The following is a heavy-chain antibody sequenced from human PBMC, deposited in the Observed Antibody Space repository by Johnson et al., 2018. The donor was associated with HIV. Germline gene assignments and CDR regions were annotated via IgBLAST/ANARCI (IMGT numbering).Heavy chain of an antibody. CDR3: ARDGGAFDI. V-gene: IGHV3-30*04. Sequence: VKRGEEGGGGGKKGREGRREGEEVGLTFSSYAMHWVRQAPGKGLEWVAVISYDGSNKYYADSVKGRFTISRDNSKNTLYLQMNSLGAEDTAVYYCARDGGAFDIWGQGTIVTVSS. CDR1: GLTFSSYA. D-gene: IGHD3-16*01. J-gene: IGHJ3*02. CDR2: ISYDGSNK.